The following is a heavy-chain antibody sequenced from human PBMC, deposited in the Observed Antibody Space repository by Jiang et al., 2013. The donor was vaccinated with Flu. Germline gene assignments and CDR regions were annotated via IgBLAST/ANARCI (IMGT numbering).Heavy chain of an antibody. CDR3: ARDWSSRDSGRGIDY. CDR2: GT. V-gene: IGHV3-7*01. Sequence: GTFYVDSVKGRFTISRDTAKNSLYLQMNSLRVEDTALYYCARDWSSRDSGRGIDYWGQGTLVTVSS. J-gene: IGHJ4*02. D-gene: IGHD1-26*01.